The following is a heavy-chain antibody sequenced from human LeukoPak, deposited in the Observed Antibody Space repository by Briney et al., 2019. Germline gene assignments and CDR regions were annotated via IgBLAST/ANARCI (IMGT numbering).Heavy chain of an antibody. CDR3: ARDGNYYDSSGYSYYFDY. D-gene: IGHD3-22*01. V-gene: IGHV3-33*08. Sequence: GGSLRLSCAASGFTFDDYGMSWVRQAPGKGLEWVAVIWYDGSNKYYADSVKGRFTISRDNSKNTLYLQMNSLRAEDTAVYYCARDGNYYDSSGYSYYFDYWGQGTLVTVSS. J-gene: IGHJ4*02. CDR2: IWYDGSNK. CDR1: GFTFDDYG.